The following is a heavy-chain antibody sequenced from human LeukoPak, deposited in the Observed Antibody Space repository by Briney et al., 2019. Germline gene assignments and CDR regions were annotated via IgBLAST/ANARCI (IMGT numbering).Heavy chain of an antibody. D-gene: IGHD2-8*01. J-gene: IGHJ4*02. CDR2: IGWTPTII. V-gene: IGHV3-48*01. Sequence: GGSLKLSCAASGFSFADYSLTWARQAPGKGLEWVSYIGWTPTIIDYADSVKGRFTISRDNAKKSLYLQMNGLRVEDTAVYYCARDYRYAFDHWGQGVLVTVSS. CDR1: GFSFADYS. CDR3: ARDYRYAFDH.